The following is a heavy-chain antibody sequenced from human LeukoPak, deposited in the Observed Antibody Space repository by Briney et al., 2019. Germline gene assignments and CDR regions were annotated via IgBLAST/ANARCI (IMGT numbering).Heavy chain of an antibody. CDR3: AKGQARGVIHNWFDP. D-gene: IGHD3-10*01. Sequence: GGSLRLSCAASGFTFSSYAMNWVRQAPGKGLEWVSAISGSGGSTYYADSVKGRFTISRDNSKNTLYLQMNSLRAEDTAVYYCAKGQARGVIHNWFDPWGQGTLVAVSS. V-gene: IGHV3-23*01. J-gene: IGHJ5*02. CDR2: ISGSGGST. CDR1: GFTFSSYA.